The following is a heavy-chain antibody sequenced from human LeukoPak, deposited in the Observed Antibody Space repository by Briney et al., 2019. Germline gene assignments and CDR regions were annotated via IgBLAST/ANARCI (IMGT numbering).Heavy chain of an antibody. CDR2: ISSSSSYI. J-gene: IGHJ6*03. CDR3: ARDLSSIAVAMDV. V-gene: IGHV3-21*01. CDR1: GFTFSSYS. Sequence: GGSLRLSCAASGFTFSSYSMNWVRQAPGKGLEWVASISSSSSYIYYADSVKGRFTISRDNAKNSLYLQMNSLGAEDTAVYYCARDLSSIAVAMDVWGKGTTVTVSS. D-gene: IGHD6-19*01.